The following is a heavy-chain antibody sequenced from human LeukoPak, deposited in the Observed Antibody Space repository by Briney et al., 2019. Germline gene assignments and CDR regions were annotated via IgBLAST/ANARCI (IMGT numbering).Heavy chain of an antibody. CDR3: ARRPRNDILTGTPFDY. V-gene: IGHV4-34*01. D-gene: IGHD3-9*01. CDR1: GGSFSGYY. CDR2: INHSGST. Sequence: KTSETLSLTCAVYGGSFSGYYWSWIRQPPGKGLEWIGEINHSGSTNYNPSLKSRVTISVDTSKNQFSLKLRSVTAADTAVYYCARRPRNDILTGTPFDYWGQGILVTVSS. J-gene: IGHJ4*02.